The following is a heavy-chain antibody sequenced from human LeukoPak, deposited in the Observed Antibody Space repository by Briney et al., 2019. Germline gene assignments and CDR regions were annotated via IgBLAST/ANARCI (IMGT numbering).Heavy chain of an antibody. CDR2: ISWNSGSI. D-gene: IGHD6-13*01. CDR3: AKVSERYSSSWPTQD. V-gene: IGHV3-9*01. Sequence: GGSLRLSCAASGFTFSSYSMNWVRQAPGKGLEGVSGISWNSGSIGYADSVKGRFTISRDNAKNSLYLQMNSLRAEDTALYYCAKVSERYSSSWPTQDWGQGTLVTVSS. J-gene: IGHJ4*02. CDR1: GFTFSSYS.